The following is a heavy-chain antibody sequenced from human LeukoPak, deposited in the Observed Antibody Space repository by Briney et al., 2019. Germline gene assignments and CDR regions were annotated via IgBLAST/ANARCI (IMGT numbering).Heavy chain of an antibody. Sequence: SVNVSCKASGGTFSSYAISWVRQAPGQGLEWMGGIIPIFGTPNYPQKFQGRVTMTRNPSIRTAYLELSSLRSEETDVYYCARGYYYSSGYYRDWGQGTLVTVSS. CDR1: GGTFSSYA. D-gene: IGHD3-22*01. CDR3: ARGYYYSSGYYRD. V-gene: IGHV1-69*05. CDR2: IIPIFGTP. J-gene: IGHJ4*02.